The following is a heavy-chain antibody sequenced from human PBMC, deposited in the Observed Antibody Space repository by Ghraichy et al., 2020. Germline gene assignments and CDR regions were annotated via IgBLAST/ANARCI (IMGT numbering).Heavy chain of an antibody. Sequence: SCAASGFTFSSYSMNWVRQAPGKGLEWVSSISSSSSYIYYADSVKGRFTISRDNAKNSLYLQMNSLRAEDTAVYYCARSLVGATMSYDYWGQGTLVTVSS. V-gene: IGHV3-21*01. CDR2: ISSSSSYI. J-gene: IGHJ4*02. CDR3: ARSLVGATMSYDY. CDR1: GFTFSSYS. D-gene: IGHD1-26*01.